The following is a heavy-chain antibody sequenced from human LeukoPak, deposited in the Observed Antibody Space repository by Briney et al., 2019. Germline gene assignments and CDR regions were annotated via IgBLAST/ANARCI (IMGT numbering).Heavy chain of an antibody. J-gene: IGHJ6*03. Sequence: PGGSLRLSCAASGFTVSSNYMSWVRQAPGKGLEWVSVIYSGGSTYYADSVKGRFTISRDNSKNTLYLQMNSLRAEDTAVYYCAKHKGAGSRYSYSMDVWGKGATVTVSS. CDR1: GFTVSSNY. V-gene: IGHV3-53*01. CDR3: AKHKGAGSRYSYSMDV. D-gene: IGHD6-13*01. CDR2: IYSGGST.